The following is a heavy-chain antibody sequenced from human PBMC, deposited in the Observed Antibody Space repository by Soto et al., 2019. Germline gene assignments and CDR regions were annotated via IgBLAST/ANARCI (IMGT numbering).Heavy chain of an antibody. V-gene: IGHV1-69*01. J-gene: IGHJ4*02. CDR3: ARGGGPYVWFNEF. CDR1: GGLFSSFA. Sequence: QEQLVQSGPEVKKPGSSVKVSCKDSGGLFSSFAISWVRQAPGEGLEWLGGILPVFGTTNYAAKFQGRVTITADESTNTAYMELTSLTSGDTAIYYCARGGGPYVWFNEFWGQGTLVTVSS. D-gene: IGHD3-16*01. CDR2: ILPVFGTT.